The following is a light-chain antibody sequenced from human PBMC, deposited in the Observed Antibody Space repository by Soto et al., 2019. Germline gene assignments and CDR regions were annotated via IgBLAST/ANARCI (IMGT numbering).Light chain of an antibody. Sequence: QSALTQPRSVSGSPGQSVTISCTGTSSDVGAYNYVSWYQQHPGKAPKLIISDVTKRPSGVPDRFSGSKSGNTASLTISGLQAEDEADYYCCSYAGSYSFDVVIGGGPTLTVL. V-gene: IGLV2-11*01. CDR1: SSDVGAYNY. CDR3: CSYAGSYSFDVV. J-gene: IGLJ2*01. CDR2: DVT.